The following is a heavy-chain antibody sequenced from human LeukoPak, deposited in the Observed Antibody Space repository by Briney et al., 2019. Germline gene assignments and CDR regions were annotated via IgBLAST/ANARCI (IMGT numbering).Heavy chain of an antibody. V-gene: IGHV3-11*04. Sequence: GGSLRLSCAASGFTFSDYYMSWIRQAPGKGLEWVSYISSSGSTIYYADSVKGRFTISRDNSKNTLYLQMNSLRAEDTAVYYCAREPRTTLPVLRFLEWLLYRSGGMDVWGQGTTVTVSS. CDR2: ISSSGSTI. CDR3: AREPRTTLPVLRFLEWLLYRSGGMDV. CDR1: GFTFSDYY. J-gene: IGHJ6*02. D-gene: IGHD3-3*01.